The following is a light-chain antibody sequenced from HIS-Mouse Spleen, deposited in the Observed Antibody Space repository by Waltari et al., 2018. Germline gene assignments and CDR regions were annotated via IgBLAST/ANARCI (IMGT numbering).Light chain of an antibody. CDR2: KDS. J-gene: IGLJ3*02. V-gene: IGLV3-16*01. CDR3: LSADSSGTWV. CDR1: AFPTKY. Sequence: SYELTQPPSVSVSLGQMPRITRSGPAFPTKYAYWYQQKPGQFPVLVIYKDSERPSGIPERFSGSSSGTIVTLTISGVQAEDEADYYCLSADSSGTWVFGGGTKLTVL.